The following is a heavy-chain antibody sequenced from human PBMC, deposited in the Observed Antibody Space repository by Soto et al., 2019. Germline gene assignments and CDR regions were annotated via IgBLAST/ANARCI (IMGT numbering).Heavy chain of an antibody. CDR3: ARCRWAYYYSSGYCDAFDI. D-gene: IGHD3-22*01. V-gene: IGHV5-10-1*01. J-gene: IGHJ3*02. CDR2: IDPSDSYT. Sequence: GESLKISCKGSGYSFTSYWISWVRQMPGKGLEWMGRIDPSDSYTNYSPSFQGHVTISADKSISTAYLQWSSLKASDTAMYYCARCRWAYYYSSGYCDAFDIWGQGTMVTVSS. CDR1: GYSFTSYW.